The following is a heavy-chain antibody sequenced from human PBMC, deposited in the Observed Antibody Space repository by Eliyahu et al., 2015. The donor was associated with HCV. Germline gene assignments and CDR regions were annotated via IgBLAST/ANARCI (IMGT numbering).Heavy chain of an antibody. CDR2: INPNSGAT. V-gene: IGHV1-2*02. CDR1: XYTXSDXF. D-gene: IGHD2-21*01. Sequence: QVQLVQPGAEVKKPGASVKXSCEASXYTXSDXFLXWVRQAPGKGLEWVGWINPNSGATHFAQKFEDRVAMTRDTTITTAYMELSGLRYDDTALYSCARAVKFSTLFGDPRFYFDNWGQGTLVTVSS. CDR3: ARAVKFSTLFGDPRFYFDN. J-gene: IGHJ4*02.